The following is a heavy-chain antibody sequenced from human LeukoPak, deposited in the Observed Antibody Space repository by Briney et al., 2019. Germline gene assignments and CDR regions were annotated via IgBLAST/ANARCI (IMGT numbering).Heavy chain of an antibody. V-gene: IGHV4-59*01. CDR3: ARAYDYYDSSGLSDAFDI. D-gene: IGHD3-22*01. CDR1: GGSISSYY. Sequence: SETLSLTCTVSGGSISSYYWSWIRQPPGKGLEWIGYIYYSGSTNYNPSLKSRVTISVDTSKNQFSLKLSSVTAADTAVYYCARAYDYYDSSGLSDAFDIWGQGTMVTVSS. CDR2: IYYSGST. J-gene: IGHJ3*02.